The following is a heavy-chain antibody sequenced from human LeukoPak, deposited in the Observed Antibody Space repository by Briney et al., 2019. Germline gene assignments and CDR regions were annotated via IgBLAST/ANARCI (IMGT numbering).Heavy chain of an antibody. CDR2: ISYDGSNK. CDR3: ARDYYDILTGYDNWFDP. Sequence: GSLRLSCAASGFTFSSYAMHWVRQAPGRGLEWVAVISYDGSNKYYADSVKGRFTISRDNSKNTLYLQMNSLRAEDTAVYYCARDYYDILTGYDNWFDPWGQGTLVTVSS. D-gene: IGHD3-9*01. CDR1: GFTFSSYA. V-gene: IGHV3-30*04. J-gene: IGHJ5*02.